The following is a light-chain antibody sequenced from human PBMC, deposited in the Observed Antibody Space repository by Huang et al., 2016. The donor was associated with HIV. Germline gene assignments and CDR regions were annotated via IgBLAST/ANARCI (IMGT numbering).Light chain of an antibody. J-gene: IGKJ1*01. V-gene: IGKV3-15*01. CDR3: QQYNTSPRT. CDR1: QSGFKN. CDR2: GSS. Sequence: ENLMTQSPSTLSVSPGESATLSCRASQSGFKNLAWYQQKPGQAPKLLIYGSSTRAAGIRSRFSGSGSGTDFTLTISSLQSEDFAVYYCQQYNTSPRTFGQGTKVEV.